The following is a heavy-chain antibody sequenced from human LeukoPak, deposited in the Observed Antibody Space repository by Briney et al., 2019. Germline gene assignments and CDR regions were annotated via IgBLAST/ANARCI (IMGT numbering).Heavy chain of an antibody. Sequence: PSETLSLTCTVSGGSVSSYSWSWIRQPPGKGLEWIGYFYYSGCTNYNPSLKSRVTISVDTSKSQFSLKLTSVTAADTAVYYCAQTRSQGIAAQYFDYWGQGTLVTVSS. CDR1: GGSVSSYS. D-gene: IGHD6-13*01. J-gene: IGHJ4*02. V-gene: IGHV4-59*08. CDR3: AQTRSQGIAAQYFDY. CDR2: FYYSGCT.